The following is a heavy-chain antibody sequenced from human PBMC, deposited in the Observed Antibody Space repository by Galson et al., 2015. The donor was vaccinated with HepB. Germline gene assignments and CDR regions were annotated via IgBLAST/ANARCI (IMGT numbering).Heavy chain of an antibody. V-gene: IGHV3-7*03. Sequence: SLRLSCAASRFTFSSYYMSWVRQAPGKGLEWVANIKQDGSEKYYVDSVMGRFTISRDNAKNSLYLQMNSLRAEDTAVYYCARAREERYFDWLTRGYSYGYYFDSWGQGTLVTVSS. CDR1: RFTFSSYY. CDR2: IKQDGSEK. CDR3: ARAREERYFDWLTRGYSYGYYFDS. J-gene: IGHJ4*02. D-gene: IGHD3-9*01.